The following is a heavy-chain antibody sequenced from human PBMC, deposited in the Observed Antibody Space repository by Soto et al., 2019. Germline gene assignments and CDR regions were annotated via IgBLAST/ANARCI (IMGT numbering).Heavy chain of an antibody. Sequence: QVQLQESGPGLVKPSQTLSLTCTVSGGSISSGGYYWSWIRQHPGKGLEWIGYIYYSGSTYDNPSLKSRVTISVDTSKNPFSLKLSSVTAADTAVYYWARGEELSGSYFIGYWGQGTLVTVSS. CDR2: IYYSGST. J-gene: IGHJ4*02. CDR3: ARGEELSGSYFIGY. V-gene: IGHV4-31*03. D-gene: IGHD1-26*01. CDR1: GGSISSGGYY.